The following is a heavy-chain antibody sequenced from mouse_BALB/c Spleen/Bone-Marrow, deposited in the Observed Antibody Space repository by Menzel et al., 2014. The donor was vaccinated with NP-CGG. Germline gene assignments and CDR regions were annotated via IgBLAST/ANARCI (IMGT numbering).Heavy chain of an antibody. CDR2: ISSGGSYT. CDR3: ARQENWALDY. D-gene: IGHD4-1*01. J-gene: IGHJ2*01. Sequence: EVQRVESGGGLVKPGGSLKLSCAASRFTFSNYAMSWVRQNPEKRLEWVATISSGGSYTYYPDSVKGRFTISRDNAQNTLYLQMSSLRSEDTAMYFCARQENWALDYWGQGTTLTVSS. V-gene: IGHV5-9-3*01. CDR1: RFTFSNYA.